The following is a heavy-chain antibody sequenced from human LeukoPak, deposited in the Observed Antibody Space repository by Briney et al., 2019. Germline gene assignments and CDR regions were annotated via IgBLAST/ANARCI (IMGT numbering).Heavy chain of an antibody. V-gene: IGHV3-30-3*01. J-gene: IGHJ4*02. Sequence: GGSLRLSCAASGFTFSSYAMHWVRQAPGKGLEWVAVISYDGSNKYYADSVKGRFTISRDNSKNTLYLQMNSLRAEDTAVYYCARDTRRWLQSAGGYFDYWGQGTLVTVSS. D-gene: IGHD5-24*01. CDR3: ARDTRRWLQSAGGYFDY. CDR1: GFTFSSYA. CDR2: ISYDGSNK.